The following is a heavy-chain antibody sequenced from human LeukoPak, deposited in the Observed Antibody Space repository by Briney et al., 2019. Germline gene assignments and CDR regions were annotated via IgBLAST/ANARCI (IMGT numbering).Heavy chain of an antibody. CDR2: ISDDGSNK. CDR1: GLTFSNYA. CDR3: AKDRYSSGWYSDFDY. Sequence: GRSLGLSCAASGLTFSNYAMQWVRQAPGKGLEWVAVISDDGSNKYYGDSVKGRFTISRDNSKNTVYLQMNSLRAEDTAVYYRAKDRYSSGWYSDFDYWGQGTLVTVSS. J-gene: IGHJ4*02. V-gene: IGHV3-30*18. D-gene: IGHD6-19*01.